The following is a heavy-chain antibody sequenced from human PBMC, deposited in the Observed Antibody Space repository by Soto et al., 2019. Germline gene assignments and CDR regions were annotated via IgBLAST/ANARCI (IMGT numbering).Heavy chain of an antibody. CDR2: IYYSGST. V-gene: IGHV4-30-4*01. Sequence: QVQLQESGPGLVKPSQTLSLTCTVSGGSISSGDYYWSWIRQPPGKGLEWIGYIYYSGSTYYNPSLKSRVTISVDTSKNQFSLKLSSVTAADTAVYYCARVCTAMRLYYYYGMDVWGQGTTVTVSS. CDR3: ARVCTAMRLYYYYGMDV. J-gene: IGHJ6*02. CDR1: GGSISSGDYY. D-gene: IGHD5-18*01.